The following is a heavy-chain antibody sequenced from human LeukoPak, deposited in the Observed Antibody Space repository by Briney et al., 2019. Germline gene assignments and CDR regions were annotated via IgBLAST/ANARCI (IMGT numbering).Heavy chain of an antibody. V-gene: IGHV3-7*01. J-gene: IGHJ5*02. Sequence: PWESLRLSCAASGFTFSSAWMRCVRQAPAEGLEWVANIKEDGSEKCYVEPVKGRFSISRDNAKNSLYLQMNSLRVEDTAVYYCTRGRFTMTWGQGTLVTVSS. CDR1: GFTFSSAW. D-gene: IGHD3-22*01. CDR3: TRGRFTMT. CDR2: IKEDGSEK.